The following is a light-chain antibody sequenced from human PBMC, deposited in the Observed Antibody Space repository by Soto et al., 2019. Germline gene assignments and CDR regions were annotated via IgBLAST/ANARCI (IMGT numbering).Light chain of an antibody. J-gene: IGLJ1*01. Sequence: QSALTQPASVSGSPGQSITISCTGTSSEVSGNNYVSWYQQHPGKAPKLLIYDVRHRPSGVSNRISGSKSGNTVSLTISGLQSEDEADYYCSSYTSGSTYVFGSGTKLTVL. V-gene: IGLV2-14*01. CDR1: SSEVSGNNY. CDR2: DVR. CDR3: SSYTSGSTYV.